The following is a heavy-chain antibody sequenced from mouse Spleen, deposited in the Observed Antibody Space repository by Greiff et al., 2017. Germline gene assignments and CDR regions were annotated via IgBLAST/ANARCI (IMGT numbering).Heavy chain of an antibody. V-gene: IGHV5-9-2*01. CDR1: GFTFSSYG. J-gene: IGHJ4*01. D-gene: IGHD4-1*01. CDR2: ISGGGSYT. Sequence: EVMLVESGGGLVKPGGSLKLSCAASGFTFSSYGMSWVRQTPEKRLEWVATISGGGSYTYYPDSVKGRFTISRDNAKNNLYLQMSSLRSEDTALYYCARQERGKTGTPYYAMDYWGQGTSVTVSS. CDR3: ARQERGKTGTPYYAMDY.